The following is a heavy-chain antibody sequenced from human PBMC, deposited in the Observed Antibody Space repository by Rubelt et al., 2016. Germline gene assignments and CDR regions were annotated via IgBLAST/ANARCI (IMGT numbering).Heavy chain of an antibody. CDR3: VKSRGWEILLVALDT. V-gene: IGHV3-9*01. J-gene: IGHJ3*02. Sequence: VRQAPGKGLEWVAGINWNSGSISYADSVEGRFTISRDNAKNSVNLQMNSLRTEDTALYYCVKSRGWEILLVALDTWGQGTMVTVSS. D-gene: IGHD1-26*01. CDR2: INWNSGSI.